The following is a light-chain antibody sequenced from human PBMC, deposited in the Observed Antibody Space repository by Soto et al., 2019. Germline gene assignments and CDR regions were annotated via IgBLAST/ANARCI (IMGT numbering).Light chain of an antibody. CDR1: SSNIGNNY. Sequence: SVLTQPPSVSAAPGQKVTISCSGTSSNIGNNYVSWYQHLPGTAPKLLIYDNNKRPSGIPDRFSGSKSGTSATLGITGLQTGDEADYYCGTWDSSLSAGMFGGGTKVTV. CDR2: DNN. CDR3: GTWDSSLSAGM. J-gene: IGLJ3*02. V-gene: IGLV1-51*01.